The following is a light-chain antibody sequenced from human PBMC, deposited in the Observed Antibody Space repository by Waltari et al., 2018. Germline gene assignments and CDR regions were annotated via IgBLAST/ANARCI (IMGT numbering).Light chain of an antibody. J-gene: IGKJ4*01. CDR2: YAS. V-gene: IGKV3-11*01. CDR3: QQRRSWPLT. Sequence: EIVLTQSPAILSLSPGARATLSSRASQGVGTYLAWYQQRPGQSPRLIIYYASYTATDIPARFSGSGSETDFTHTISSLQPEDFAVYYCQQRRSWPLTFGGGTRVQI. CDR1: QGVGTY.